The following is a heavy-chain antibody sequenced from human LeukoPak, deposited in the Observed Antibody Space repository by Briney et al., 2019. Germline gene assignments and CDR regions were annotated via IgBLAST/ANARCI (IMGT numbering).Heavy chain of an antibody. CDR2: INPNSGGT. V-gene: IGHV1-2*02. D-gene: IGHD3-3*01. J-gene: IGHJ6*04. Sequence: ASVKVSCKASGYTFTGYYMHWVRQAPGQGLEWMGWINPNSGGTNYAQKFQGRVTMTRDTSISTAYMELSRLRSDDTAVYYCARERITIFGVVTSPDVWGKGTTVTVSS. CDR3: ARERITIFGVVTSPDV. CDR1: GYTFTGYY.